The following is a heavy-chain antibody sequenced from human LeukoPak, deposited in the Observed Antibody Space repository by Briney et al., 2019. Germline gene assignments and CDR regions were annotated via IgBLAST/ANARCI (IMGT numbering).Heavy chain of an antibody. V-gene: IGHV3-21*01. CDR3: ARDMVDIVVVPLYGMDV. J-gene: IGHJ6*02. CDR1: GFTFSSYS. D-gene: IGHD2-2*01. Sequence: GGSLRLSCAASGFTFSSYSMNWVRQAPGKGLEWVSSISSSSSYIYYADSVKGRFTISRDNAKNSLYLQINSLRAEDTAVYYCARDMVDIVVVPLYGMDVWGQGTTVTVSS. CDR2: ISSSSSYI.